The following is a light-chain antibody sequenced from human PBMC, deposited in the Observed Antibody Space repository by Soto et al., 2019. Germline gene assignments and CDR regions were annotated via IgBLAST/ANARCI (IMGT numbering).Light chain of an antibody. CDR2: EVS. CDR1: SSDVGDYNY. CDR3: SSYTDNSTLV. Sequence: QSVLTQPASVSGSPGQSITISCTGTSSDVGDYNYVSWYQQHPGKAPKLMIYEVSNRPSGVSNRFSGSKSGNTASLTISGLQTEDGADYYCSSYTDNSTLVFGTGTKVNVL. V-gene: IGLV2-14*01. J-gene: IGLJ1*01.